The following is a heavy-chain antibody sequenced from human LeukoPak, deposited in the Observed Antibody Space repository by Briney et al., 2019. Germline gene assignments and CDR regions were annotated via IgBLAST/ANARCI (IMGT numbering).Heavy chain of an antibody. CDR3: ARKEQWLPRDAFDI. J-gene: IGHJ3*02. D-gene: IGHD6-19*01. CDR2: INHSGST. Sequence: SETLSLTCAVYGGSFSGYYWSWIRQPPGKGQEWIGEINHSGSTNYNPSLKSRVTISVDTSKNQFSLKLSSVTAADTAVYYCARKEQWLPRDAFDIWGQGTMVTVFS. V-gene: IGHV4-34*01. CDR1: GGSFSGYY.